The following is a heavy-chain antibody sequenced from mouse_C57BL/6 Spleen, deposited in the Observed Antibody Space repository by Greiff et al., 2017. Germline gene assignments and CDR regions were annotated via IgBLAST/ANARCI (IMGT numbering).Heavy chain of an antibody. D-gene: IGHD2-5*01. CDR2: IWSDGST. Sequence: QVQLKESGPGLVAPSQSLSITCTVSGFSLTSYGVHWVRQPPGKGLEWLVVIWSDGSTTYNSAPKSRLSISKDNSKSQVFLRMNSLQTDDTAMYDWARHGEYSNYWYFDVWGTGTTVTVSS. V-gene: IGHV2-6-1*01. CDR1: GFSLTSYG. J-gene: IGHJ1*03. CDR3: ARHGEYSNYWYFDV.